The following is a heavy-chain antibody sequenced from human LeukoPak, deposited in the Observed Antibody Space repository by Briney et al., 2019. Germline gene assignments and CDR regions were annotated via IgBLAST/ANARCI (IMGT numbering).Heavy chain of an antibody. CDR2: INHSGST. CDR3: ARGILGRYYFDY. CDR1: GGSFSGYY. J-gene: IGHJ4*02. V-gene: IGHV4-34*01. Sequence: PSETLSLTCAVYGGSFSGYYWSWIRQPPGKGLEWIGEINHSGSTNYNPSLKSRVTISVDTSKNQFSLKLSSVTAADTAVYYCARGILGRYYFDYWGQGTLVTVSS.